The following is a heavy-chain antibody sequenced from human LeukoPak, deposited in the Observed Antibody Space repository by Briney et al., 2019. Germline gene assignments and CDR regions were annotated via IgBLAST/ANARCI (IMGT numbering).Heavy chain of an antibody. CDR2: ISYDGSNK. Sequence: QPGRSLRLSCAASGFTFSSYAMHWVRQAPGKGLEWVAIISYDGSNKYYADSVKGRFTISRDNSKNTLYLRMNSLRAEDTAVYYCARGTYYFDYWGQGTLVTVSS. CDR1: GFTFSSYA. CDR3: ARGTYYFDY. J-gene: IGHJ4*02. V-gene: IGHV3-30-3*01.